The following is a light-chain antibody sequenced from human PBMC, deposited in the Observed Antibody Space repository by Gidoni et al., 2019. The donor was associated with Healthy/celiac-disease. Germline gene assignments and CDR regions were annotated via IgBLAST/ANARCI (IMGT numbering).Light chain of an antibody. CDR3: QSYDSSLSGSRV. CDR2: GNS. J-gene: IGLJ2*01. Sequence: QSVLTQPPSVSAAPGQRVTLSCTGSSSNIGAGYDVHWYQQLPGTAPKLLIYGNSTRPSGVPDRFSGSKSGTSASLAITGLQAEDEADYYCQSYDSSLSGSRVFGGGTKLTVL. CDR1: SSNIGAGYD. V-gene: IGLV1-40*01.